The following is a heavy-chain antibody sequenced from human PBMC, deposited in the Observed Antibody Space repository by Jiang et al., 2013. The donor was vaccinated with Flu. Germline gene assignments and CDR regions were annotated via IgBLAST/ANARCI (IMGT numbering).Heavy chain of an antibody. J-gene: IGHJ6*02. CDR1: GYTFKNSA. CDR2: IIPYIRTT. CDR3: ARDLLAAEGYGYYGMDV. V-gene: IGHV1-69*13. D-gene: IGHD6-13*01. Sequence: SGAEVKKPGASVKISCKPSGYTFKNSAISWVRRAPGQGLEWMGGIIPYIRTTKHAQKFQGRVMITADESTSTAFMELSRLTSEDTAVYYCARDLLAAEGYGYYGMDVWGHGTTVSVSS.